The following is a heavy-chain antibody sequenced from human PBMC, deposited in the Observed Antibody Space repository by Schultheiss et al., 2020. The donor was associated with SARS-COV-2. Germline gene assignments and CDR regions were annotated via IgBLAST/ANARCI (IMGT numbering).Heavy chain of an antibody. D-gene: IGHD1-26*01. CDR3: VRDVGAYFDY. Sequence: ASVKVSCKVSGYTLTELSMHWVRQAPGQGLEWMGWISAYNGNTNYAQKLQGRVTMTTDTSTSTAYMELRSLRSDDTAVYYCVRDVGAYFDYWGQGTLVTVSS. V-gene: IGHV1-18*01. CDR2: ISAYNGNT. CDR1: GYTLTELS. J-gene: IGHJ4*02.